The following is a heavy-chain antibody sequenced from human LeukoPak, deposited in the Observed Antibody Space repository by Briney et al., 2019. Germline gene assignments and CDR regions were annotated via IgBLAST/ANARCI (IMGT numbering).Heavy chain of an antibody. Sequence: SETLSLTCTVSGGSITSYYWSWIRQPPGKGLEWIGYIYYSGNTNYNPPLKSRVTISVDTSKNQFSLKLSSVTAADTAVYYCARGLYRRGGIAAAGFDPWGQGTLVTVSS. CDR1: GGSITSYY. J-gene: IGHJ5*02. CDR3: ARGLYRRGGIAAAGFDP. CDR2: IYYSGNT. D-gene: IGHD6-13*01. V-gene: IGHV4-59*01.